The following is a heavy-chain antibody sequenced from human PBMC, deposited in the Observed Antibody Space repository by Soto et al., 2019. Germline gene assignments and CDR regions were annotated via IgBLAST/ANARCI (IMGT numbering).Heavy chain of an antibody. J-gene: IGHJ5*02. Sequence: KTSETLSLTCAVSGYSISSGYYWGWIRQPPGKGLEWIGSIYHSGSTYYNPSLKSRVTISVDTSKNQFSLKLSSVTAADTAVYYCARDGITGTLRFGSSQYNWFDPWGQGTLVTVSS. V-gene: IGHV4-38-2*02. CDR1: GYSISSGYY. CDR2: IYHSGST. D-gene: IGHD1-7*01. CDR3: ARDGITGTLRFGSSQYNWFDP.